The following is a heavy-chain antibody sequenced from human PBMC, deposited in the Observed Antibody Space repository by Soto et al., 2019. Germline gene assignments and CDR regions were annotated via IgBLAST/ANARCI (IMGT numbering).Heavy chain of an antibody. V-gene: IGHV4-4*02. J-gene: IGHJ4*01. Sequence: QVQLQESGPGLVKPSWTLSLTCTVSGGSISNNNWWSWVRQTPEKGLEWIGQIYHSGNTNYNPSLTRRVSMSVDKSKNQFSLKMNSATAADTAVYYCARFLPGFVGENEAFDFWGHGTLVTVSS. CDR2: IYHSGNT. CDR3: ARFLPGFVGENEAFDF. CDR1: GGSISNNNW. D-gene: IGHD3-3*01.